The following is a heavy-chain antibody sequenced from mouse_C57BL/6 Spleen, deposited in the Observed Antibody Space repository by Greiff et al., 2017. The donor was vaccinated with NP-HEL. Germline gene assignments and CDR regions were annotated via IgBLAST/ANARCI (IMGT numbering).Heavy chain of an antibody. J-gene: IGHJ3*01. D-gene: IGHD2-4*01. V-gene: IGHV1-80*01. CDR2: IYPGDGDT. Sequence: QVQLKESGAELVKPGASVKISCKASGYAFSSYWMNWVKQWPGKGLEWIGQIYPGDGDTNYNGKFKGKATLTADKSSSTAYMQLSSLTSEDSAVYFCARLDDYFAYWGQGTLVTVSA. CDR3: ARLDDYFAY. CDR1: GYAFSSYW.